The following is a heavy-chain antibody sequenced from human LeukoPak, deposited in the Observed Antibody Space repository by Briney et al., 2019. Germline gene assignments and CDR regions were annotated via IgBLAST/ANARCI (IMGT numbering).Heavy chain of an antibody. CDR3: AGGNYGYDYAMAV. CDR1: GGSISNYF. J-gene: IGHJ6*02. Sequence: PSETLSLTCTVSGGSISNYFWSWIRQAPGKGLEYIGFIYYSGNTNYNPSFKSRVTISVDTSKKQFSLNLSSVTVAATAVYSCAGGNYGYDYAMAVWGRGTTVTVSS. CDR2: IYYSGNT. V-gene: IGHV4-59*12. D-gene: IGHD2-15*01.